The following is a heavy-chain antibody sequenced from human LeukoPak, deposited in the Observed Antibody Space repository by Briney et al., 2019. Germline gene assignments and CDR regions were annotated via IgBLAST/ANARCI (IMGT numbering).Heavy chain of an antibody. CDR3: ARVSYYDSSGYSYAGLFDY. Sequence: GGSLRLSCAASGFTFSRYWMSWVRQAPGKGLEWVANIKQDGSEKYYVDSVKGRFTISRDNAKNSLYLQMNSLRVEDTAVYYCARVSYYDSSGYSYAGLFDYWGQGTLVTVSS. CDR2: IKQDGSEK. V-gene: IGHV3-7*01. CDR1: GFTFSRYW. J-gene: IGHJ4*02. D-gene: IGHD3-22*01.